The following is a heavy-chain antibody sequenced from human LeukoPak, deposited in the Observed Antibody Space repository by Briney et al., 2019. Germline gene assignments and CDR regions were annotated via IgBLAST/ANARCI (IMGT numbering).Heavy chain of an antibody. CDR3: ARQGGPYRPLDY. J-gene: IGHJ4*02. CDR2: VHLSGRT. V-gene: IGHV4-4*02. CDR1: GGSISSTNW. Sequence: SETLSLSCGVSGGSISSTNWWTWVRQPPGEGLEWIGEVHLSGRTNYNPSIESRVNMSVDMSENHISLKLTSVTAADTAVYYCARQGGPYRPLDYSGQGTLVTVSS.